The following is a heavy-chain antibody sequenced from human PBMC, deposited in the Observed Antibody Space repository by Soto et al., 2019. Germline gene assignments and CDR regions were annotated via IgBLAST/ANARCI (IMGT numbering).Heavy chain of an antibody. CDR2: ISSSSDFI. CDR3: ARGGRYCSAGTCYSTY. D-gene: IGHD2-15*01. V-gene: IGHV3-21*01. J-gene: IGHJ4*02. CDR1: GITFSTYT. Sequence: PGGSLRLSCAASGITFSTYTLNWVRQAPGKGLEWVSSISSSSDFIYYADSVKGRFTISRDTAKNSLYLQMNSLRAEDTAVYYCARGGRYCSAGTCYSTYWGQGTLVTVSS.